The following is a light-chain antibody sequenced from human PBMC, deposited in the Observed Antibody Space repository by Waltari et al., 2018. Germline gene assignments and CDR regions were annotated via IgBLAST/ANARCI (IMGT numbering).Light chain of an antibody. J-gene: IGLJ2*01. CDR3: CSYAGSYTLI. CDR2: DVY. Sequence: QSALTQPRPVSGSPGPSVTISCTGTSSDVGGYNYVTWYQHHPGKAPKLMLYDVYKRPSGVPDRFSGSKSGNTASLTISGLQVEDEADYYCCSYAGSYTLIFGGGTKLTVL. V-gene: IGLV2-11*01. CDR1: SSDVGGYNY.